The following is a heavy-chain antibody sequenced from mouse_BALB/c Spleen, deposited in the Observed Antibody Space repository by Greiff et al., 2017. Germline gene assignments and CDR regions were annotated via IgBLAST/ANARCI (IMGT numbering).Heavy chain of an antibody. CDR2: ISSGSSTI. V-gene: IGHV5-17*02. CDR3: ARMGGIYYGNYGYAMDY. J-gene: IGHJ4*01. CDR1: GFTFSSFG. Sequence: EVQGVESGGGLVQPGGSRKLSCAASGFTFSSFGMHWVRQAPEKGLEWVAYISSGSSTIYYADTVKGRFTISRDNPKNTLFLQMTSLRSEDTAMYYCARMGGIYYGNYGYAMDYWGQGTSVTVSS. D-gene: IGHD2-1*01.